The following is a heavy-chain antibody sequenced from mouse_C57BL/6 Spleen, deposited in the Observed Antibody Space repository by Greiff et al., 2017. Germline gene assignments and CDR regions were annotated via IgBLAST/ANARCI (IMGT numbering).Heavy chain of an antibody. CDR1: GYTFTSYW. Sequence: VQLQQSGAELVKPGASVKLSCKASGYTFTSYWMHWVKQRPGQGLEWIGMIHPNSGSTNYNEKFKSKATLTADKSSSTAYMQLSSLTSEDSAVYYCARDITTVVAEWGQGTTLTVSS. CDR3: ARDITTVVAE. CDR2: IHPNSGST. D-gene: IGHD1-1*01. J-gene: IGHJ2*01. V-gene: IGHV1-64*01.